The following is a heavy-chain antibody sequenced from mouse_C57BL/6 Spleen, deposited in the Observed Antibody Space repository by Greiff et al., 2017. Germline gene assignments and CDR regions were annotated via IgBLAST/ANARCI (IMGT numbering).Heavy chain of an antibody. CDR3: SRRGYDSFFDY. J-gene: IGHJ2*01. CDR1: GFTFSDYY. D-gene: IGHD2-4*01. CDR2: ISNGGGST. Sequence: VKLVESGGGLVQPGGSLKLSCAASGFTFSDYYMYWVRQTPEKRLEWVAYISNGGGSTYYPDTVKGRFTISRDNAKNTLYLQLSRLKSEDTAMYYCSRRGYDSFFDYWGQGTTLTVSS. V-gene: IGHV5-12*01.